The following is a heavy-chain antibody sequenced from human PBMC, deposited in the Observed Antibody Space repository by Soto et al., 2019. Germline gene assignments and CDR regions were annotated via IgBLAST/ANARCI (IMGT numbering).Heavy chain of an antibody. V-gene: IGHV3-33*01. CDR1: GFTFSSYG. CDR3: XRGRSDFDS. D-gene: IGHD6-19*01. Sequence: QVQLVESGGGVVQPGRSLRLSCTASGFTFSSYGMHWVRQAPGKGLEWVAVIWYDGSNDYYADSVKGRFTISRDNSKNTLYLQRNSLSAEGTAVYXXXRGRSDFDSWGQGTLVTVSS. J-gene: IGHJ4*02. CDR2: IWYDGSND.